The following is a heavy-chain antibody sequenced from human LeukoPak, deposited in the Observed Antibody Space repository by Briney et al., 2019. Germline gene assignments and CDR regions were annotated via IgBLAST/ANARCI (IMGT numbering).Heavy chain of an antibody. CDR2: INPSGGST. CDR3: ARIACSGGSCYSDYYYYYGMDV. Sequence: AASVKVSCKASGYTFTSYYMHWVRQAPGQGLEWMGVINPSGGSTSYAQKFQGRVTMTRDTSTSTVYMELSSLRSEHTAVYYCARIACSGGSCYSDYYYYYGMDVWGQGTTVTVSS. CDR1: GYTFTSYY. D-gene: IGHD2-15*01. J-gene: IGHJ6*02. V-gene: IGHV1-46*01.